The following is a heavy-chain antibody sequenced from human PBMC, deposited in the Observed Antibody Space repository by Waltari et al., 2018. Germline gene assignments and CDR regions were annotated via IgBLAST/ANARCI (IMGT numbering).Heavy chain of an antibody. V-gene: IGHV3-30*02. Sequence: QVQLVEYGGGVVQPGGSLTLACAASGSNFSLYGMPWVRLPPGKGLEWVAFIRDDGKSEHYGDSVRGRFTISRDNSKTTVYLQMNSLRPEDTAVYYCAKDKADWFDPRGQGTQVTVTS. CDR3: AKDKADWFDP. J-gene: IGHJ5*02. D-gene: IGHD6-13*01. CDR1: GSNFSLYG. CDR2: IRDDGKSE.